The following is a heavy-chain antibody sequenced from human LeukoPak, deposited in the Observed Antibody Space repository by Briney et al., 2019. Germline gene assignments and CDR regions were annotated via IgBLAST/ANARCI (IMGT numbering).Heavy chain of an antibody. CDR3: VKDPLGGSRVDY. D-gene: IGHD3-16*01. CDR1: GFTLSSYG. Sequence: PGGSLRLSCAASGFTLSSYGMHWVRQTPGKGLEWVSFIRYDGDNKYYADSVKGRFTISRDNSKNTLYLQMNSLRAEDTAIYYCVKDPLGGSRVDYWGQGIQVTVSS. J-gene: IGHJ4*02. V-gene: IGHV3-30*02. CDR2: IRYDGDNK.